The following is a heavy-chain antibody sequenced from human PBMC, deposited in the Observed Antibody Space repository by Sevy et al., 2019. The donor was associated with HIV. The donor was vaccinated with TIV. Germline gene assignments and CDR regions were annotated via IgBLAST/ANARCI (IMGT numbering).Heavy chain of an antibody. J-gene: IGHJ4*02. Sequence: ASVKVSCKASGYTFTSYDINWVRQATGQGLEWMGWMNPNSGNTGYAQKSQGRVTMTRNTSISTAYMELSSLRSEDTAVYYCAQVRFNCSSTSCFPADYFDYWGQGTLVTVSS. D-gene: IGHD2-2*01. CDR2: MNPNSGNT. CDR1: GYTFTSYD. V-gene: IGHV1-8*01. CDR3: AQVRFNCSSTSCFPADYFDY.